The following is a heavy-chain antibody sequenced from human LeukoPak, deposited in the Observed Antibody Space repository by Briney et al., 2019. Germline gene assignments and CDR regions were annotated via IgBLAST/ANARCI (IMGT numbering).Heavy chain of an antibody. D-gene: IGHD3-10*01. J-gene: IGHJ4*02. V-gene: IGHV4-39*07. Sequence: PSETLSLTCTVSSGSISSSSYNWGWIRQPPGKGLEWIGSIYYSGSTSYNPSLKSRVTISVDTSKNQFSLKLSSVTAADTAVYYCAREPYSGSGLYWGQGTLVTVSS. CDR2: IYYSGST. CDR1: SGSISSSSYN. CDR3: AREPYSGSGLY.